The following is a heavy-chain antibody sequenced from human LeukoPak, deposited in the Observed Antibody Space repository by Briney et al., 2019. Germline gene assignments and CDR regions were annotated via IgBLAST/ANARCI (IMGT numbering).Heavy chain of an antibody. CDR2: IRGDNGNT. CDR3: ARASPYSSSYGWFDP. J-gene: IGHJ5*02. V-gene: IGHV1-18*01. D-gene: IGHD6-6*01. CDR1: GYTFSNYG. Sequence: ASVKVSCKASGYTFSNYGISWVRQAPGQGLEWVGWIRGDNGNTNYAQKFQGRVTMTTETSTSTAYMELGSLGSDETAVYYCARASPYSSSYGWFDPWGQGTLVTVSS.